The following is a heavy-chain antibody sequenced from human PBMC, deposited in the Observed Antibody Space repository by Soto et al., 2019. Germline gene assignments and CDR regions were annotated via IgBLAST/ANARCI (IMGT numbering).Heavy chain of an antibody. CDR3: ARERYCSGGSCYSGWFDP. J-gene: IGHJ5*02. D-gene: IGHD2-15*01. CDR2: IYYSGST. CDR1: GGSISSSSYY. Sequence: QLQLQESGPGLVKPSETLSLTCTVSGGSISSSSYYWGWIRQPPGKGLEWIGSIYYSGSTYYNPSLKSRVTISVDTSKNQFSLKLGSVTAADTAVYYCARERYCSGGSCYSGWFDPWGQGTLVTVSS. V-gene: IGHV4-39*01.